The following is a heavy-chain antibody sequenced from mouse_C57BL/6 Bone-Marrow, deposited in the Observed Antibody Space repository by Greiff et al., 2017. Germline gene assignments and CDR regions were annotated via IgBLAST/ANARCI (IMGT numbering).Heavy chain of an antibody. CDR1: GFSFNTYA. D-gene: IGHD1-1*01. CDR3: VRGYYGRGENAMDY. J-gene: IGHJ4*01. Sequence: EVKLLESGGGLVQPKGSLKLSCAASGFSFNTYAMNWVRQAPGQGLEWVARIRSKSNNYATYYADSVKDRFTISRDDSESMLYLQMNNLKTEDTAMYYCVRGYYGRGENAMDYWGQGTSVTVSS. V-gene: IGHV10-1*01. CDR2: IRSKSNNYAT.